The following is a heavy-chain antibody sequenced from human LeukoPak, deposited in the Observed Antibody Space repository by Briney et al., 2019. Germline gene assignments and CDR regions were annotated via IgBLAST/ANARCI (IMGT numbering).Heavy chain of an antibody. V-gene: IGHV3-7*01. J-gene: IGHJ4*02. Sequence: GGSLRLSCAASGFTFSRYWMTWVRQAPGKGLEWVANIKQDGSEMYYVDSVKGRFTISRDNAKNSVYLQTNSLRVEDTALYYCARGGYESSALWNNWGQGTLVTVSS. CDR1: GFTFSRYW. CDR3: ARGGYESSALWNN. D-gene: IGHD3-22*01. CDR2: IKQDGSEM.